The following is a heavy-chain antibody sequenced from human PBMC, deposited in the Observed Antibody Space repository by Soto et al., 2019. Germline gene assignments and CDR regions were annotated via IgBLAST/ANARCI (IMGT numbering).Heavy chain of an antibody. CDR2: INPSGGST. D-gene: IGHD1-26*01. CDR3: ARASLLGAASGAFDI. J-gene: IGHJ3*02. V-gene: IGHV1-46*01. CDR1: GYTFTSYD. Sequence: QVQLVESGAEVKKPGASVKVSCKASGYTFTSYDMHWVRQAPGQGLEWMGIINPSGGSTSYAQKFQGRVTMTRDTSTRTVYMELSSLRSEDTAVYYCARASLLGAASGAFDIWCQGTMFTVSS.